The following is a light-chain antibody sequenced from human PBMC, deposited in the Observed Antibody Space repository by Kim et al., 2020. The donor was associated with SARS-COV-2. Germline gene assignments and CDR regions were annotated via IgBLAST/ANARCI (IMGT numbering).Light chain of an antibody. V-gene: IGKV1-9*01. CDR2: ATS. CDR3: QQLDSYPPFT. Sequence: SVGDRVTVTCRASQVITSYLAWYQQKPGRAPNLLIYATSTLQRGVPSRFSGSGSGTEFTLTISKLQPEDFATYYCQQLDSYPPFTFGPGTKVDI. CDR1: QVITSY. J-gene: IGKJ3*01.